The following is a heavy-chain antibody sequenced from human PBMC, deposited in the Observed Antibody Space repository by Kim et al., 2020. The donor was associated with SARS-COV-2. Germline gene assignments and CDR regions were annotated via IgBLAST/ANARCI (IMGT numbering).Heavy chain of an antibody. J-gene: IGHJ4*02. V-gene: IGHV4-59*08. D-gene: IGHD4-17*01. Sequence: TPSLRSRVTISVDTSKKQFSLRLASVTAADTAVYYCARLTYGDYETYFDYWGQGTLVTVSS. CDR3: ARLTYGDYETYFDY.